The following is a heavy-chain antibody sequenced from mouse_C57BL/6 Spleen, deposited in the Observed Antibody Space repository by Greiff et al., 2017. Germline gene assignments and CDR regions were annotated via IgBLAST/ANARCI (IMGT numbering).Heavy chain of an antibody. V-gene: IGHV1-82*01. CDR3: ARHCDY. Sequence: QVQLKESGPELVKPGASVKISCKASGYAFSSSWMNWVKQRPGKGLEWIGRIYPGDGDTNYNGKFKGKATLTADKSSSTAYMQLSSLTSADSAVYFCARHCDYWGQGTTLTVSS. CDR1: GYAFSSSW. CDR2: IYPGDGDT. J-gene: IGHJ2*01.